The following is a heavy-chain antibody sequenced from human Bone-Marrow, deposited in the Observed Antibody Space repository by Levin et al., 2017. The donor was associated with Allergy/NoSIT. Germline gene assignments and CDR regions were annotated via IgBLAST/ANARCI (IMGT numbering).Heavy chain of an antibody. J-gene: IGHJ4*02. CDR1: GGSISSGGQS. V-gene: IGHV4-30-2*01. CDR3: VREDNWNYFDY. D-gene: IGHD1-20*01. Sequence: SSETLSLTCAVSGGSISSGGQSWGWIRQPPGRGLEWIGDFFHSGRSYYNPSLSSRVSISVDKSKNQFSLNLDSVTAADTAVYYCVREDNWNYFDYWGLGILVTVSS. CDR2: FFHSGRS.